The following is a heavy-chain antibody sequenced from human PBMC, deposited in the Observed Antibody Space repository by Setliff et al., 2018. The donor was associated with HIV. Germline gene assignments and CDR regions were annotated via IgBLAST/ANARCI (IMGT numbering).Heavy chain of an antibody. Sequence: GGSLRLSCATSGFTFSYYGMHWVRQAPGKGLEWVAFIRYDDTYKYYADSVEGRFTISRDNSKNTLYLQMNSLRAEDTAVYFCTTTPSMRGYWGQGTLVTVSS. V-gene: IGHV3-30*02. CDR3: TTTPSMRGY. CDR1: GFTFSYYG. J-gene: IGHJ4*02. CDR2: IRYDDTYK. D-gene: IGHD2-2*01.